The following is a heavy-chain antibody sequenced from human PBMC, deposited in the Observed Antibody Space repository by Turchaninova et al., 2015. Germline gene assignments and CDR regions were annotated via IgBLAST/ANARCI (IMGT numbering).Heavy chain of an antibody. J-gene: IGHJ5*02. CDR3: VRGWDGTKLDP. CDR2: ITPDSGKT. V-gene: IGHV1-18*01. D-gene: IGHD1-26*01. Sequence: VQLVQSGGEVKKPGASMKVPCQAPGYAFITYVIAWGRQALGQGLEWMGWITPDSGKTNYAQKFQDRVRMTTDTSTNTIYMELRSLRNDDTAVYYCVRGWDGTKLDPWGQGTLVNVSS. CDR1: GYAFITYV.